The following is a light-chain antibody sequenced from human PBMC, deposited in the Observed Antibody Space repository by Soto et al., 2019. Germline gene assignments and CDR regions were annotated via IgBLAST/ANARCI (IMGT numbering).Light chain of an antibody. CDR3: QQYQTYPWT. CDR2: KVS. CDR1: QSISTW. V-gene: IGKV1-5*03. J-gene: IGKJ1*01. Sequence: SHMSQSGSTLSASVEDRVTIPFRASQSISTWLAWYQQKPGKAPKLLIHKVSNLQSGVPSRFSGTASGTEFSLTITSLQPDDFATDFCQQYQTYPWTFGQGTKVDI.